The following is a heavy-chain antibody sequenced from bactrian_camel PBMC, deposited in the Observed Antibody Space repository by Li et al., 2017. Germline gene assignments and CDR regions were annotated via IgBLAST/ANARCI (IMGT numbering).Heavy chain of an antibody. CDR1: GYAGDTNC. CDR2: IDARGPT. CDR3: AADYWRLKCPENFGY. Sequence: QVQLVESGGGTVQAGGSLRLSCKASGYAGDTNCMGWFRQSPGKEREGVAAIDARGPTTYADFVKGRFTISKDNEKNILYLQMNSLKPEDTAMYYCAADYWRLKCPENFGYWGQGTQVTVS. V-gene: IGHV3S55*01. J-gene: IGHJ6*01. D-gene: IGHD4*01.